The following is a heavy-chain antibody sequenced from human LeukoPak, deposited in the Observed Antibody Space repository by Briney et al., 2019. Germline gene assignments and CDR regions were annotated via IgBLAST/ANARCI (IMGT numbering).Heavy chain of an antibody. Sequence: GGSLRLSCAASGFTFSSYSMNWVRQAPGKGLEWVSYISSSSSTIYYADSVKGRFTISRDNAKNSLYLQMNSLRAEDTAVYYCARDQHSGSYYYYYYGMDVWGQGTTVTVPS. D-gene: IGHD1-26*01. V-gene: IGHV3-48*04. CDR1: GFTFSSYS. CDR2: ISSSSSTI. CDR3: ARDQHSGSYYYYYYGMDV. J-gene: IGHJ6*02.